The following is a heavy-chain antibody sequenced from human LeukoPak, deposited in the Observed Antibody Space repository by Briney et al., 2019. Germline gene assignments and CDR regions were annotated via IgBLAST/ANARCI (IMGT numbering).Heavy chain of an antibody. V-gene: IGHV4-59*08. J-gene: IGHJ5*02. CDR3: ARLQVHCGGDCYTRWFDP. D-gene: IGHD2-21*02. Sequence: PSETLSLTCTVSGGSISSYYWSWIRQPPGKGLEYIGYIYYSGNTNSNPSLNSRVTISVDTSKNQFSLKLSSVTAADTAVYYCARLQVHCGGDCYTRWFDPWGQGTLVTVSS. CDR2: IYYSGNT. CDR1: GGSISSYY.